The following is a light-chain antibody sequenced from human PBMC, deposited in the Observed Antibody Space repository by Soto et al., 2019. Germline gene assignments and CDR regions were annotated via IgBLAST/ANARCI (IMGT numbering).Light chain of an antibody. CDR2: AAS. CDR3: QQLNSYPWT. Sequence: DIQLTQSPSFLSASVGDRVTITCRASQGISSYLAWYQQKPGKAPKLLIYAASTLQSGVPSRFSGSGSGTVFTLTISSLQPEDFATYYCQQLNSYPWTFGQGTKVEIK. V-gene: IGKV1-9*01. J-gene: IGKJ1*01. CDR1: QGISSY.